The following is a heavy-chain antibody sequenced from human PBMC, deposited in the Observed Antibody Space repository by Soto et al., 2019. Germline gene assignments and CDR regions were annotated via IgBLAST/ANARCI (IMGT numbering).Heavy chain of an antibody. CDR3: AKFEGPAAIKLYYYYMDV. V-gene: IGHV3-23*01. CDR2: ISGSGGST. Sequence: GGSLRLSCAASGFTFSSYAMSWVRQAPGKGLEWVSAISGSGGSTYYADSVKGRFTISRDNSKNTLYLQMNSLRAEDTAVYYCAKFEGPAAIKLYYYYMDVWGKGTTVTVSS. J-gene: IGHJ6*03. CDR1: GFTFSSYA. D-gene: IGHD2-2*01.